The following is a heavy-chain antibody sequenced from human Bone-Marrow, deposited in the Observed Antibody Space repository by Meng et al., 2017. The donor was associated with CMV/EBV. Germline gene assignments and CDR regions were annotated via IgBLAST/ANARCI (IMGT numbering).Heavy chain of an antibody. Sequence: SVKVSCKASGGTFSSYAISWVRQAPGQGLEWMGGIVPILGIANYAQKFQGRVTITADKSTSTAYMELSSLRAEDTAVYYCARGFGNWFDPWGQGTLVTVSS. CDR1: GGTFSSYA. J-gene: IGHJ5*02. CDR3: ARGFGNWFDP. V-gene: IGHV1-69*10. D-gene: IGHD3-10*01. CDR2: IVPILGIA.